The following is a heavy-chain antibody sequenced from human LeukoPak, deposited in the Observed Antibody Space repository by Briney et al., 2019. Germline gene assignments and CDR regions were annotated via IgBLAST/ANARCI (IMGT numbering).Heavy chain of an antibody. CDR3: ARALRFRYSSS. Sequence: GGSLRLSCAASGFTFSSYSMNWICQAPGKGLEWVSSISSSSSYIYYADSVKGRFTISRDNAKNSLYLQMNSLRAEDTAVYYCARALRFRYSSSWGQGTLVTVSS. J-gene: IGHJ4*02. D-gene: IGHD6-13*01. CDR2: ISSSSSYI. V-gene: IGHV3-21*01. CDR1: GFTFSSYS.